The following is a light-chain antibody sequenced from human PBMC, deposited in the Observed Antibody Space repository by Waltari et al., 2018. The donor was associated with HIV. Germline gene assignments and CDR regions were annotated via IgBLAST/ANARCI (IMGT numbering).Light chain of an antibody. Sequence: QSALTQPASVSGSPGRSLTISCTATSGDVGGCDYVSWYQQHPGKAPKLMFYDFRNRPSGVSKRYSGSKSGNTDSLIISGLQAEDEADYGCSSYTSSSTRVFGTGTAVTVV. CDR3: SSYTSSSTRV. CDR2: DFR. V-gene: IGLV2-14*03. J-gene: IGLJ1*01. CDR1: SGDVGGCDY.